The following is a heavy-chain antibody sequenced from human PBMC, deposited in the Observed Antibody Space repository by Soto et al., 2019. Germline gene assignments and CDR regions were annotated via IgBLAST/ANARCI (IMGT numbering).Heavy chain of an antibody. V-gene: IGHV4-30-4*01. CDR2: IYYSGST. CDR1: GGSISSGDYY. J-gene: IGHJ5*02. Sequence: SSETLSLTCTVSGGSISSGDYYWSWIRQPPGKGLEWIGYIYYSGSTYYNPSLKSRITISVDTSKNQFSLKLSSVTAADTAVYYCARHSTGYYYSWFDPWGQGTLVTVSS. CDR3: ARHSTGYYYSWFDP. D-gene: IGHD3-22*01.